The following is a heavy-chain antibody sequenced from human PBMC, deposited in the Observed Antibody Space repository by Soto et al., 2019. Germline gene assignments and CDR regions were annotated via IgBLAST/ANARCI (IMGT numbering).Heavy chain of an antibody. V-gene: IGHV6-1*01. J-gene: IGHJ6*01. D-gene: IGHD5-18*01. CDR1: GDSVSSNSAA. CDR3: ATYRAYSHGNHFYYGVNV. Sequence: SQTLSLTCAISGDSVSSNSAAWNWIRQSPSRGLEWLGRTYYRSKWYNDYAVSVKSRITINPDTSKNQFSLQLNSVTPEDTAVYYCATYRAYSHGNHFYYGVNVCGQGTTVTV. CDR2: TYYRSKWYN.